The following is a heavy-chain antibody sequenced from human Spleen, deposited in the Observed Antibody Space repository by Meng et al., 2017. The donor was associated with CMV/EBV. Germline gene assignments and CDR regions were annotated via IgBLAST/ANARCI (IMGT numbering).Heavy chain of an antibody. Sequence: QLQLQESGPCLVQPSDTLSLTCTVSGSSISSCSCYWGWIRQPPGKGLEWIGSIHYSGSTYYNPSLKSRVTISVDTSKNQFSLKLSSVTAADTAVYYCARGGYCSSTSCYKWFDPWGQGTLVTVSS. CDR2: IHYSGST. CDR1: GSSISSCSCY. V-gene: IGHV4-39*07. J-gene: IGHJ5*02. D-gene: IGHD2-2*02. CDR3: ARGGYCSSTSCYKWFDP.